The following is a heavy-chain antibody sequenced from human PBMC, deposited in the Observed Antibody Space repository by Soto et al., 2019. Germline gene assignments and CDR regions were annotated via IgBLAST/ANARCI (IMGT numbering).Heavy chain of an antibody. D-gene: IGHD3-16*01. CDR3: AQDRGWGGVRPSHDS. Sequence: EVQLLESGGGVVRPGGSLRLSCAASGFTFRNFVMSWVRQAPGKGLQWVSAIRATGGQTFYADSVKGRFTISRDNTKNMLYLQIDSVRDEDTALYFCAQDRGWGGVRPSHDSWGQGTLVTVSS. J-gene: IGHJ5*01. CDR2: IRATGGQT. CDR1: GFTFRNFV. V-gene: IGHV3-23*01.